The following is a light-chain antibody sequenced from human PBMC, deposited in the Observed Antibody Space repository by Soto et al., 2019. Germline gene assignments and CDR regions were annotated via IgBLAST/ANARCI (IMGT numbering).Light chain of an antibody. CDR1: SNDVGGYNY. Sequence: QSVLTQPASVSGSPGQSITISCTGNSNDVGGYNYVSWYQQHPGKAPKLMIYDVSNRPSGVSNRFSGSKSGNTASLTISGLQAEDEADYYCSSYTSSSSNYVFGTGTKVTVL. V-gene: IGLV2-14*01. J-gene: IGLJ1*01. CDR2: DVS. CDR3: SSYTSSSSNYV.